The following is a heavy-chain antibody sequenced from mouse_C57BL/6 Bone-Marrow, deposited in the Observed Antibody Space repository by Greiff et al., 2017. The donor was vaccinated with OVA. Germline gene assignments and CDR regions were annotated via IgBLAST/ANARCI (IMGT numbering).Heavy chain of an antibody. Sequence: EVKLMESGPGLVKPSQTVFLTCTVTGISITTGNYRWIWIRQFPGNKLEWIGYIYYSGTITYNPYLKSRTTITRDTPKNQFFLELNSLTAEDTATYYCARGWLLRYFDVWGTGTTVTVSS. CDR1: GISITTGNYR. V-gene: IGHV3-5*01. J-gene: IGHJ1*03. D-gene: IGHD2-3*01. CDR2: IYYSGTI. CDR3: ARGWLLRYFDV.